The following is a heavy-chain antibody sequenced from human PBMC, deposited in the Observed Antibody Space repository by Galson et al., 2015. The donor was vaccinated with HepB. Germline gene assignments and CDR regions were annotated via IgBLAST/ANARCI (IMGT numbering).Heavy chain of an antibody. CDR3: ARDGDEYCGGDCYPNT. J-gene: IGHJ5*02. Sequence: SVKVSCKASGGTFSSYTISWVRQAPGQGLEWMGRIIPILGIANYAQKFQGRVTITADKSTSTAYMELSSLRSEDTAVYYCARDGDEYCGGDCYPNTWGQGTLVTVSS. V-gene: IGHV1-69*04. D-gene: IGHD2-21*02. CDR1: GGTFSSYT. CDR2: IIPILGIA.